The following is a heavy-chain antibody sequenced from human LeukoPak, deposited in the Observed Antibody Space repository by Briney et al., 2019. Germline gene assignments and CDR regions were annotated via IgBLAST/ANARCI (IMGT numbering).Heavy chain of an antibody. Sequence: SETLSLTCSVSGYSISSGNYWGWIRLPPGKGLQWIGSIYHSGSTYYNPSLKSRVTISVDTSKNQFSLKLSSVTAADTAVYYCARPVPPPRNAYGSGSYYKRFNWFDPWGQGTLVTVSS. J-gene: IGHJ5*02. CDR3: ARPVPPPRNAYGSGSYYKRFNWFDP. CDR1: GYSISSGNY. CDR2: IYHSGST. D-gene: IGHD3-10*01. V-gene: IGHV4-38-2*01.